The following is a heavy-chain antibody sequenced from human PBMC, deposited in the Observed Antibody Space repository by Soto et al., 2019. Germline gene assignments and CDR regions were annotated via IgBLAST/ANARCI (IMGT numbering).Heavy chain of an antibody. CDR1: GFTFSSFG. D-gene: IGHD3-3*02. CDR2: ISYDGTEE. V-gene: IGHV3-30*18. J-gene: IGHJ4*01. Sequence: GGSLRLSCAASGFTFSSFGMHWFRQAPGKGLEWVAVISYDGTEEKYADSVKGRATVSRDNSKNTVYLQMNRLRGDDSAIYYCAKGRFDVVTISPFDHWGQGTLVTVSS. CDR3: AKGRFDVVTISPFDH.